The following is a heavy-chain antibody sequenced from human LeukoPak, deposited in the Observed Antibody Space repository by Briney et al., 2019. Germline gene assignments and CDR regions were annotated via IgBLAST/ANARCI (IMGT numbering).Heavy chain of an antibody. V-gene: IGHV3-30*18. CDR3: AKDLTGNYRAYFDS. CDR2: IQSDRSII. D-gene: IGHD1-7*01. Sequence: PATSLRLSCATPGFTFSTYDMHWVRQTPGKGLEWEAVIQSDRSIIYYADSVRDRFTVSRDTSKNTLYLQMNSLTAEDTAVYYCAKDLTGNYRAYFDSWGQGTLVTVSS. J-gene: IGHJ4*02. CDR1: GFTFSTYD.